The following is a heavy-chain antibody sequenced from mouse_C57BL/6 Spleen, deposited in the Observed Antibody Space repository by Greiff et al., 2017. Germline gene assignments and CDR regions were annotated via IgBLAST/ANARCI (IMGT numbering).Heavy chain of an antibody. J-gene: IGHJ2*01. V-gene: IGHV5-17*01. CDR2: ISSGGSTF. CDR1: GFTFSDYG. CDR3: ARVITTVVGYFDY. Sequence: EVQLVESGGGLVKPGGSLKLSCAASGFTFSDYGMHWVRQAPEKGLEWVAYISSGGSTFYSADTVKGRFTISRDNAKNTLFLQMTSLRSEDTAMYYCARVITTVVGYFDYWGQGTTLTVSS. D-gene: IGHD1-1*01.